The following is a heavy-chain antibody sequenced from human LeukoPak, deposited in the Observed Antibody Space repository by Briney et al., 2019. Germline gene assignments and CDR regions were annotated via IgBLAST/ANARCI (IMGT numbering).Heavy chain of an antibody. Sequence: GGSLRLSCAASGFTFSSYAMSWVRQAPGKGLEWVSAISGSGGSTYYADSVKGRFTISRDNSKNTLYLQMNSLRAEDTAVYYCAKAGQGGEDYYYMDVWGKGTTVTVPS. CDR1: GFTFSSYA. D-gene: IGHD2-21*01. J-gene: IGHJ6*03. CDR3: AKAGQGGEDYYYMDV. CDR2: ISGSGGST. V-gene: IGHV3-23*01.